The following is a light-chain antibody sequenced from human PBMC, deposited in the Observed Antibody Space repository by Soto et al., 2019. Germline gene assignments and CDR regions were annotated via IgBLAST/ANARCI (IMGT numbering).Light chain of an antibody. CDR1: QSVSSNH. CDR3: QHYGSSPFT. Sequence: EIVLTQSPGTLSLSPGERATLSCRASQSVSSNHLAWYQQKPGQAPRLLVYGASIRATGIPDRFSGSGSGTDLTLTISRVEPEDFAVYYCQHYGSSPFTFGPGTKVDIK. V-gene: IGKV3-20*01. J-gene: IGKJ3*01. CDR2: GAS.